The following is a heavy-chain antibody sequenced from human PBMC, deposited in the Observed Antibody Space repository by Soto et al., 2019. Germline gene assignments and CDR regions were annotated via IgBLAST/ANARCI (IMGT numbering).Heavy chain of an antibody. CDR1: GGSISSSKW. D-gene: IGHD6-6*01. V-gene: IGHV4-4*02. CDR2: IYHSGST. CDR3: ASQDYSSSTDASFLVNGYFDL. J-gene: IGHJ2*01. Sequence: QMQLQESGPGLVKPSGTLSLTCGVSGGSISSSKWWTWVRQPPGKGPDWIGEIYHSGSTNYNPSLTSRVTISLDKSNNQFSLTLTSVTAADTAVYYCASQDYSSSTDASFLVNGYFDLWGRGILVTVSS.